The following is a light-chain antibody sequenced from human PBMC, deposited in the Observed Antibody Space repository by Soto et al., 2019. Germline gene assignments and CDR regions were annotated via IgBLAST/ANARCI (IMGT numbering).Light chain of an antibody. CDR2: AAS. V-gene: IGKV1-17*01. CDR1: QSISGY. CDR3: QQLNSYPIT. J-gene: IGKJ5*01. Sequence: DIQMTQSPSSLSASVGDRVTITCRASQSISGYLNWYQQKPGKAPNLLIYAASSLQSGVPSRFSGSGSGTEFTLTISSLQPEDFATYYCQQLNSYPITFGQGTRLEIK.